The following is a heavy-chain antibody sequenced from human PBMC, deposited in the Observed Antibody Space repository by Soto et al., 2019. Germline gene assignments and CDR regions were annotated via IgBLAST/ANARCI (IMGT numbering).Heavy chain of an antibody. J-gene: IGHJ6*02. CDR1: GFIFDIYS. CDR3: ARDRGAASVIRYYSYGIDV. CDR2: ISSSSSYI. D-gene: IGHD3-10*01. V-gene: IGHV3-21*01. Sequence: EVQLVESGGGLVKPGGSLRLSCAASGFIFDIYSMTWVRQAPGKGMEWVSSISSSSSYIYYADSVKGRFTISRDNAENSLYLQMSSLRADDTAVYYCARDRGAASVIRYYSYGIDVWGQVTTVSVSS.